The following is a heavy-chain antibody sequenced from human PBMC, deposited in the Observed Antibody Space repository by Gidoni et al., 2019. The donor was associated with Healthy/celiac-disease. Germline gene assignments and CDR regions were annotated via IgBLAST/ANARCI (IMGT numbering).Heavy chain of an antibody. J-gene: IGHJ4*02. CDR1: GCTFSSYS. CDR3: ARGLGYSSGWWVGLDY. Sequence: EVQLVESGGGLVKPGGSLRLSCAASGCTFSSYSMNWVRQAPGKGLEWVSSISSSSSYIYYADSVKGRFTISRDNAKNSLYLQMNSLRAEDTAVYYCARGLGYSSGWWVGLDYWGQGTLVTVSS. CDR2: ISSSSSYI. D-gene: IGHD6-19*01. V-gene: IGHV3-21*01.